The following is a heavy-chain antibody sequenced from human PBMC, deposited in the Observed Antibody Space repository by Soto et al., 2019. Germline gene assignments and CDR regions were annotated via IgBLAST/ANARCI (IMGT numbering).Heavy chain of an antibody. CDR3: SRVSYREGVPR. CDR2: SRYKTNSYTT. D-gene: IGHD3-10*01. Sequence: PGGSLRLSCAASGFTFSDHYMDWVRQAPGKGLEWVGRSRYKTNSYTTDYAASVKGRFTISRDDSKNSLYLQMNSLRTEDTAVYYCSRVSYREGVPRWGQGTLVTVSS. V-gene: IGHV3-72*01. CDR1: GFTFSDHY. J-gene: IGHJ4*02.